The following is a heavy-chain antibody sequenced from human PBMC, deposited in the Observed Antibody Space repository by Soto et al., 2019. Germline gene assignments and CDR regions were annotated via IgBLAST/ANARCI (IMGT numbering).Heavy chain of an antibody. V-gene: IGHV1-69*13. CDR1: GGTFSSYA. D-gene: IGHD5-18*01. CDR2: IIPIFGTA. Sequence: SVKVSCKASGGTFSSYAISWVRQAPGQGLEWMGGIIPIFGTANYAQKFQGRVTITADESTSTAYMELSSLRSEDTAVYYCARSGYSYGWPDAFDIWGEGTMVT. CDR3: ARSGYSYGWPDAFDI. J-gene: IGHJ3*02.